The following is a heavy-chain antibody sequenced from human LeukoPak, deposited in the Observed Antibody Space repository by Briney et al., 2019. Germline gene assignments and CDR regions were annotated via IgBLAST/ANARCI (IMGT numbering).Heavy chain of an antibody. CDR2: IYVTGIT. J-gene: IGHJ4*02. CDR1: GGSLSGYY. CDR3: AASRPVDTIML. V-gene: IGHV4-4*07. Sequence: PSETLSLTCTVSGGSLSGYYWSWLRQPAGKGLEFIGRIYVTGITNYNPTLQRRVTMSVDTSNNQFSLRLSSVPAADTAVYYCAASRPVDTIMLWGQGILVTVTS. D-gene: IGHD3-16*01.